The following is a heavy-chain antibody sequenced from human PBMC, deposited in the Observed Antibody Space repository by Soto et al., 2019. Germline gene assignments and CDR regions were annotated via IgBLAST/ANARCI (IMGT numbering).Heavy chain of an antibody. Sequence: QVQLVQSGAEVKKPGASVKVSCKASGYTFTGYYMHWVRQAPGQGLEWMGWINPNSGGTNYAQKFQGWVTMTRDTSISTAYMELSRLRSDDTAVYYCARVRRSYETFDAFDIWGQGTMVTVSS. CDR3: ARVRRSYETFDAFDI. CDR2: INPNSGGT. V-gene: IGHV1-2*04. D-gene: IGHD1-26*01. J-gene: IGHJ3*02. CDR1: GYTFTGYY.